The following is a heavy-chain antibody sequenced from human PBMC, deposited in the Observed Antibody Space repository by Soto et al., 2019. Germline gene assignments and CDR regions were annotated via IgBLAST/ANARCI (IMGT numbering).Heavy chain of an antibody. V-gene: IGHV3-21*04. CDR3: ARDRDYYDTSGYYYYFDH. D-gene: IGHD3-22*01. Sequence: GGSLRLSCAASGFTFTRYSMNWVRQAPGKGLEWVSSISSTTNYIYYGDSMKGRFTISRDNAKNSLYLEMNSLRAEDTAVYYCARDRDYYDTSGYYYYFDHWGRGTPVTVSS. CDR2: ISSTTNYI. CDR1: GFTFTRYS. J-gene: IGHJ4*02.